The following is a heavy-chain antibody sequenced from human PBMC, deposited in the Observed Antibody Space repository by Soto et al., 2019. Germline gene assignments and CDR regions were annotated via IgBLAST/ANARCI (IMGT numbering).Heavy chain of an antibody. CDR1: GGSSSSGYYY. V-gene: IGHV4-30-4*01. J-gene: IGHJ6*02. Sequence: TMSLTWSVSGGSSSSGYYYWSWISQPPGKGLEWIGNIYYSGNTYYNPSLTSRLIRSIDTSKNQCSLKVGSVTAADTAVYYFASSSLYGIDVWGQGTTVTVSS. CDR3: ASSSLYGIDV. CDR2: IYYSGNT.